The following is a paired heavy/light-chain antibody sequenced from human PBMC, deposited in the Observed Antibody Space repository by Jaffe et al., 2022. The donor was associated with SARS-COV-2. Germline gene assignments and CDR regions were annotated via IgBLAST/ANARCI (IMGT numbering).Light chain of an antibody. CDR1: QSLLHSNGYNY. V-gene: IGKV2-28*01. CDR3: MQGLQTSRT. Sequence: DIVMTQSPLSLPVTPGEPASISCRSNQSLLHSNGYNYLDWYLQKPGQSPQLLIYLGSNRASGVPDRFSGSGSGTDFTLKISRVEAEDVGVYYCMQGLQTSRTFGPGTKVDIK. J-gene: IGKJ3*01. CDR2: LGS.
Heavy chain of an antibody. D-gene: IGHD2-2*02. V-gene: IGHV3-7*01. CDR1: GFTFGVRW. J-gene: IGHJ6*02. CDR2: INHDGGEK. Sequence: EVRLVESGGGLVQPGGSLTLSCAASGFTFGVRWMNWVRQVPGKGLEWVANINHDGGEKYYVDSVKGRFTISRDNAKNSLYLQMTSLRAEDTAVYFCARDRRPAQYLGVDVWGQGTTVIVS. CDR3: ARDRRPAQYLGVDV.